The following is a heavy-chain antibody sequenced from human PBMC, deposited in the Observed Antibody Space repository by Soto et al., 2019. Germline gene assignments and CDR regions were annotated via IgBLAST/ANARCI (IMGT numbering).Heavy chain of an antibody. J-gene: IGHJ6*02. D-gene: IGHD6-19*01. CDR2: IYYSGST. Sequence: SETLSLTCTVSGGSISSYYWSWIRQLPGKGLEWIGYIYYSGSTNYNPSLKSRVTISVDTSKNQFSLKLSSVTAADTAVYYCARGPPSYSSGWSPYYYYYGMDVWGQGTTVTVSS. CDR3: ARGPPSYSSGWSPYYYYYGMDV. CDR1: GGSISSYY. V-gene: IGHV4-59*01.